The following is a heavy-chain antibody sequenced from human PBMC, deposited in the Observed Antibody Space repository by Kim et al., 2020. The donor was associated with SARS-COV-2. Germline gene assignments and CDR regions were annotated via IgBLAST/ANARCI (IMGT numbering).Heavy chain of an antibody. CDR2: IDPSDSYT. J-gene: IGHJ4*02. CDR1: GYSFTSYW. CDR3: ARLEGYGGYRGGFVDY. Sequence: GESLKISCKGSGYSFTSYWISWVRQMPGKGLEWMGRIDPSDSYTNYSPSFQGHVTISADKSISTAYLQWSSLKASDTAMYYCARLEGYGGYRGGFVDYWGQGTLVTVSS. V-gene: IGHV5-10-1*01. D-gene: IGHD5-12*01.